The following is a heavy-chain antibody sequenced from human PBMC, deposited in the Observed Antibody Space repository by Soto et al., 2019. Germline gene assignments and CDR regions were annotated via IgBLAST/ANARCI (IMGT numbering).Heavy chain of an antibody. Sequence: RASVKVSCKASGGTFSSCAVSWVRQAPGQGLEWMGGIIPIFGTANYAQKFQGRVTITADKSTSTAYMELSSLRSEDTAVYYCTRMSIVGAAQAYNWFDPWGQGTLVTVSS. J-gene: IGHJ5*02. CDR2: IIPIFGTA. D-gene: IGHD1-26*01. V-gene: IGHV1-69*06. CDR3: TRMSIVGAAQAYNWFDP. CDR1: GGTFSSCA.